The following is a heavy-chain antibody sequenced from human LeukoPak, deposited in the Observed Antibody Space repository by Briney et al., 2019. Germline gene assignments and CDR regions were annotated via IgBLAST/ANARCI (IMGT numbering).Heavy chain of an antibody. CDR2: IGTGASST. J-gene: IGHJ4*02. CDR1: GFSFSSYA. Sequence: PGGSLRLSCAASGFSFSSYAMGWVRQPLGKGLERVSGIGTGASSTYYVDSVKGRFPISRDNSKNTLYLQMNSLRAEDTAVYYCARRFANAERSFDYWGQGTLVTVSS. V-gene: IGHV3-23*03. CDR3: ARRFANAERSFDY.